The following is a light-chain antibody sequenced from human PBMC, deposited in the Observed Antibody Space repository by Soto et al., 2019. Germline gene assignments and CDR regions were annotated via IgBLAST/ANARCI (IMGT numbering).Light chain of an antibody. V-gene: IGKV3-15*01. J-gene: IGKJ2*01. CDR1: QSIRSN. CDR3: QQYNNWPRT. Sequence: EIVMTQSPATLSVSPGERAALSCRASQSIRSNFAWYQQKPGQAPRLLIYGASTRATGIPARVSGSGSGTEFTLTITSLQSEDFAVYYCQQYNNWPRTFGQGTKLEI. CDR2: GAS.